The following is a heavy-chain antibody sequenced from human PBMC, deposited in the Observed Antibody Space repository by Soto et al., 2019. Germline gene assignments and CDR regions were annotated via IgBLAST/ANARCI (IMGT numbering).Heavy chain of an antibody. D-gene: IGHD3-10*01. CDR3: ARDGRNYYGSGSYKEPNYYYYYMDV. Sequence: ASVKVSCKASGYTFTGYYMHWVRQAPGQGLEWMGWINPNSGGTNYAQKFQGWVTMTRDTSISTAYMELSRLRSDDTAVYYCARDGRNYYGSGSYKEPNYYYYYMDVWGKGTTVTVSS. V-gene: IGHV1-2*04. J-gene: IGHJ6*03. CDR1: GYTFTGYY. CDR2: INPNSGGT.